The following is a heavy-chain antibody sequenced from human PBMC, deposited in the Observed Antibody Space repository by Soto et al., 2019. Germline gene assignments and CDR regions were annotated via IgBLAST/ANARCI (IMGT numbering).Heavy chain of an antibody. J-gene: IGHJ3*02. CDR2: INPNSGGT. CDR3: ARGGYSYGRDAFDI. D-gene: IGHD5-18*01. V-gene: IGHV1-2*04. CDR1: GYTFTVYY. Sequence: GASVKVSGKASGYTFTVYYMHCVLQSPGQWLEWMGWINPNSGGTNYAQKFQGWVTMTRDTSISTAYMELSRLKSDDTAVYYCARGGYSYGRDAFDIWGQGTMVTVSS.